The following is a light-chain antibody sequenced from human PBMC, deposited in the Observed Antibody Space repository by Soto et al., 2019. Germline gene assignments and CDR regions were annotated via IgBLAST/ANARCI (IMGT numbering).Light chain of an antibody. Sequence: ETVVTQSPGTLSLSPGEGATLSCRASQSVDSRYLAWYQQKPGQAPRLLIHGTSNRASGIPDRFSGSGSGTDFTLTISRLEPEDFAVYYCQQYGTAPYTFGQGTPLELK. CDR2: GTS. J-gene: IGKJ2*01. CDR1: QSVDSRY. CDR3: QQYGTAPYT. V-gene: IGKV3-20*01.